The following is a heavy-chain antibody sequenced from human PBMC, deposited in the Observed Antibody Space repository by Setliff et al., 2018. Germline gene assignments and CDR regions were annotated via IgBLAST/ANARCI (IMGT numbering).Heavy chain of an antibody. J-gene: IGHJ6*04. D-gene: IGHD2-21*01. CDR2: IRYDGGSK. CDR3: AKSAPMVVRGSLGV. V-gene: IGHV3-30*02. CDR1: GFIFGSFG. Sequence: LRLSCEASGFIFGSFGMYWVRQTPSKGLEWVAYIRYDGGSKYYADSVKGRFTISRDNSKNTLNLQMNGLRIDDTAVYYCAKSAPMVVRGSLGVWGTGTSVTVSS.